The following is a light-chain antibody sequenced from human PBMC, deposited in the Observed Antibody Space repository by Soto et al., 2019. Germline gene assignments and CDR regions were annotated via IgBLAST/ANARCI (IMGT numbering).Light chain of an antibody. CDR2: GTS. V-gene: IGKV3-20*01. Sequence: EIVMTQSPGTLSLSPGKRATISCRASQVIGSRYLAWYHQKSGQAPRLLIYGTSSRATGIPDRFSGSGSGTDFTLTISRLEPEDFGVYYCQQFGSSILHTFGQGTKLEIK. CDR1: QVIGSRY. J-gene: IGKJ2*01. CDR3: QQFGSSILHT.